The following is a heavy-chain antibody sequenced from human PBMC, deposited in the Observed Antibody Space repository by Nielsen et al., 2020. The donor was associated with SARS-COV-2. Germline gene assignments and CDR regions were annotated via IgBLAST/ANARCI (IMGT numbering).Heavy chain of an antibody. CDR2: ISAYNGNR. J-gene: IGHJ6*02. Sequence: ASVKVSCKASGYTFTNYGINWVRQAPGQGLEWMGWISAYNGNRNYAQKLQGRVTMTTDTSTSTAYMELRSLRSDDTAVYYCASRNVGYYYYGMDVWGQGTTVTVSS. D-gene: IGHD1-1*01. V-gene: IGHV1-18*01. CDR3: ASRNVGYYYYGMDV. CDR1: GYTFTNYG.